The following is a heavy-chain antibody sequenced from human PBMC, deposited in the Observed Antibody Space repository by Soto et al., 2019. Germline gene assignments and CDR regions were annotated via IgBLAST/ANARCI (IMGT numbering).Heavy chain of an antibody. D-gene: IGHD1-26*01. V-gene: IGHV4-59*01. CDR2: IYYSGST. CDR1: GGSISSYY. J-gene: IGHJ6*02. Sequence: SETLSLTCTVSGGSISSYYWSWIRQPPGKGLEWIGYIYYSGSTNYTPSLKSRATISVDTSKNQFSLKLSSVTAADTAVYYCARVFRSGSYRTRAYYYYGMDVWGQGTTVTVSS. CDR3: ARVFRSGSYRTRAYYYYGMDV.